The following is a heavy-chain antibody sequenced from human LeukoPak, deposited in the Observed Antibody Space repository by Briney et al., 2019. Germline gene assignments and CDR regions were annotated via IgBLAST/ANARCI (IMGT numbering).Heavy chain of an antibody. CDR3: ARSLRYFDKYYFDY. V-gene: IGHV4-34*01. D-gene: IGHD3-9*01. CDR1: GGSFSGYY. J-gene: IGHJ4*02. CDR2: INHSGST. Sequence: PSETLSLTCAVYGGSFSGYYWSWIRQPPGKGLEWIGEINHSGSTNNNPSLKSRVTISVDTSKNQFSLKLSSVTAADTAVYYCARSLRYFDKYYFDYWGQGTLVTVSS.